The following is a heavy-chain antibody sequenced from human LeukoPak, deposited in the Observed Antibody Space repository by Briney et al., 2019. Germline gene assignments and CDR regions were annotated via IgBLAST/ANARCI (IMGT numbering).Heavy chain of an antibody. CDR1: GGSISSYY. Sequence: SETLSLTCTVSGGSISSYYWSWIRQPAGKGLEWIGRIYTSGSTNYNPSLKSRVTISVDTSKNQFSLKLSSVTAADTAVYYCARAGYYDSSGYSGDAFDIWGQGTMVTVSS. CDR3: ARAGYYDSSGYSGDAFDI. CDR2: IYTSGST. J-gene: IGHJ3*02. D-gene: IGHD3-22*01. V-gene: IGHV4-4*07.